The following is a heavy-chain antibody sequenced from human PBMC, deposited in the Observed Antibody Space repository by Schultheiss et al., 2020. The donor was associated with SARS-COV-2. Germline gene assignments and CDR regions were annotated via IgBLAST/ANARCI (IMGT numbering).Heavy chain of an antibody. Sequence: GESLKISCAASGFTFSNAWMSWVRQAPGKGLEWVSSISSSSSTIYYADSVKGRFTISRDNAKNSLYLQMNSLRAEDTAVYYCARDWSERGNSGYFDLWGRGTLVTVSS. J-gene: IGHJ2*01. CDR1: GFTFSNAW. V-gene: IGHV3-48*01. CDR3: ARDWSERGNSGYFDL. CDR2: ISSSSSTI. D-gene: IGHD4-23*01.